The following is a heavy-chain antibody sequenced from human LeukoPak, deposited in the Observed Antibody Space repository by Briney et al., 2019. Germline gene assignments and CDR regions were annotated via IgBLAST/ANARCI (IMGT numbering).Heavy chain of an antibody. J-gene: IGHJ4*02. CDR2: INHSGST. V-gene: IGHV4-34*01. D-gene: IGHD3-10*01. CDR3: ARLRGSWFGETSQIALDY. Sequence: PSETLSLTCAVYGGSFSGYYWSWIRQPPGKGLEWIGEINHSGSTNYNPSLKSRVTISVDTSKNQFSLKLSSVTAADTAVYYCARLRGSWFGETSQIALDYWGQGTLVTVSS. CDR1: GGSFSGYY.